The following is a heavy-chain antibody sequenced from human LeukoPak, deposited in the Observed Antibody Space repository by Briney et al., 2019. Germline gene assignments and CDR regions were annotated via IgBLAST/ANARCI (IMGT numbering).Heavy chain of an antibody. V-gene: IGHV3-49*04. CDR2: IRSKAYGGTT. D-gene: IGHD5-12*01. Sequence: GGSLRLSCTASGFTFGDYAMSWVRQAPGKGLEWVGFIRSKAYGGTTEYAASVKGRFTISRDDSKSIAYLQMNSLKTEDTAVYYCTRQYGAGSQNVDIVAKEAQKGSAAVGPFDYWGQGTLVTVSS. CDR1: GFTFGDYA. CDR3: TRQYGAGSQNVDIVAKEAQKGSAAVGPFDY. J-gene: IGHJ4*02.